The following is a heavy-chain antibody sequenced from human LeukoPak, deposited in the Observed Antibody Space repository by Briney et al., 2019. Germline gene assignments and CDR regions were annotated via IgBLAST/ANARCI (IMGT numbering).Heavy chain of an antibody. CDR1: GGSISSYY. J-gene: IGHJ4*02. D-gene: IGHD4-23*01. V-gene: IGHV4-34*01. Sequence: PSETLSLTCPVSGGSISSYYWSWIRQPPGKGLEWIGEINHSGSTNYNPSLKSRVTISVDTSKNQFSLKLSSVTAADTAVYYCARVVGATVVTRNIDYWGQGTLVTVSS. CDR3: ARVVGATVVTRNIDY. CDR2: INHSGST.